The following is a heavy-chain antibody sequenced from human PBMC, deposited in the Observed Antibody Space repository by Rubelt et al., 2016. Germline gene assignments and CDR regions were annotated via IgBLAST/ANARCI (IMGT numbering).Heavy chain of an antibody. D-gene: IGHD1-26*01. V-gene: IGHV5-51*01. CDR3: ARHEEGATTDDAFDI. J-gene: IGHJ3*02. CDR2: IYPGDSDT. Sequence: GWVRQMPGKGLEWVGIIYPGDSDTRYSPSFQGQVTISADKSISTAYLQWSSLKASDTAMYYCARHEEGATTDDAFDIWGQGTMVTVSS.